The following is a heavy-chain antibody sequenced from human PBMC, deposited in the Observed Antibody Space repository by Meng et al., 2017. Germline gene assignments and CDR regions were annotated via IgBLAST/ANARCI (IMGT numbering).Heavy chain of an antibody. Sequence: SETLPLTCAVYGGSFSGYYWSWIRQPPGRGLEWIGEINHSGSTNYNPSLKSRVTISVDASKKQFSLKLSSVTAADTAVYYCARWGYSGSYYGRQGLDDWGQGTLVTVSS. CDR1: GGSFSGYY. J-gene: IGHJ4*02. V-gene: IGHV4-34*01. CDR3: ARWGYSGSYYGRQGLDD. D-gene: IGHD1-26*01. CDR2: INHSGST.